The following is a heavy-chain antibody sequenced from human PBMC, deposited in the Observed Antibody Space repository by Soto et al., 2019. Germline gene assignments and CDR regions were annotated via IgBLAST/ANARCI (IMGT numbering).Heavy chain of an antibody. CDR1: GFTFSSYA. CDR3: AVLTGYWYYGSGSYPSYFDY. CDR2: ISGSGGST. J-gene: IGHJ4*02. D-gene: IGHD3-10*01. V-gene: IGHV3-23*01. Sequence: GGSLRLSCAASGFTFSSYAMSWVRQAPGKGLEWVSAISGSGGSTYYADSVKGRFTISRDNSKNTLYLQMNSLRAEDTAVYYCAVLTGYWYYGSGSYPSYFDYWGQGTLVTVSS.